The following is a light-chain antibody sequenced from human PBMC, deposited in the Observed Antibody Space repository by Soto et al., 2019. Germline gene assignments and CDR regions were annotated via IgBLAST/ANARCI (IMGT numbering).Light chain of an antibody. Sequence: DIQMTQSPSSLSASVGDRVTITCRASQSISSYLNWYQQKPGKAPKLLIYAASSLQSGVTSRFSGSGSGTDFTLTISSLQPEDFATYYCQQSYSTGTWTFGLGTKVEIK. CDR1: QSISSY. J-gene: IGKJ1*01. V-gene: IGKV1-39*01. CDR2: AAS. CDR3: QQSYSTGTWT.